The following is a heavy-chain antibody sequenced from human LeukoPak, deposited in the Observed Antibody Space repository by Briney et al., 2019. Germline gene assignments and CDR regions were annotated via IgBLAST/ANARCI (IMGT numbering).Heavy chain of an antibody. CDR1: GGSFSGYY. Sequence: SETLSLTCAVYGGSFSGYYWSWIRQPPGKGLEWIGEINHTGSTNYNPSLKSRVTISVDTSKNQFSLKVSSVTAADTAVYYCARVTRGYSYGPLDYWGQGILVTVSS. CDR2: INHTGST. J-gene: IGHJ4*02. V-gene: IGHV4-34*01. CDR3: ARVTRGYSYGPLDY. D-gene: IGHD5-18*01.